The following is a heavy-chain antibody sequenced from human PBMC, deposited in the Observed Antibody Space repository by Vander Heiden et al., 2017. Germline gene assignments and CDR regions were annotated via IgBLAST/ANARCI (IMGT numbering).Heavy chain of an antibody. Sequence: EVQLVESGGAVVQPGGSLRLSCATSGFMFDDYTIHWVRQAPGMGLEWVSLISWEGETTYYSDSVKGRFSISRDSNKESVYLQLNSLRTEDSAFYYCAKIASRYDILTGYFDYWGQGTLVTVSS. CDR2: ISWEGETT. J-gene: IGHJ4*02. CDR3: AKIASRYDILTGYFDY. V-gene: IGHV3-43*01. D-gene: IGHD3-9*01. CDR1: GFMFDDYT.